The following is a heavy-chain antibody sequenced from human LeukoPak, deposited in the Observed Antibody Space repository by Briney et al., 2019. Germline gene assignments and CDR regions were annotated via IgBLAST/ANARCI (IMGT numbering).Heavy chain of an antibody. J-gene: IGHJ4*02. V-gene: IGHV3-23*01. CDR1: GFTFSSYA. CDR3: AKASYYYDSSDRFDY. Sequence: GGSLRLSCAASGFTFSSYAMSWVRKPQGKGLEWFSAISGSGDNTYYADSMKGRFTISRDNSKNTLSLQMNSLRAEDTAVYYCAKASYYYDSSDRFDYWGQGTLVTVSS. D-gene: IGHD3-22*01. CDR2: ISGSGDNT.